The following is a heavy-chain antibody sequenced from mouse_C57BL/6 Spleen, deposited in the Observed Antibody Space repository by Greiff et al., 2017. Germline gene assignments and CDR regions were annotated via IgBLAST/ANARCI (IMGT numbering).Heavy chain of an antibody. V-gene: IGHV1-54*01. Sequence: LVESGAELVRPGPSVKVSCKASGYAFTNYLLEWVKQRPGQGLEWIGVINPGSGGTNYNEKFKGKATLTADKSSSPAYMQLSSLTSEDSAVYFCARRGQMDYWGQGTSVTVSS. D-gene: IGHD3-3*01. CDR3: ARRGQMDY. CDR2: INPGSGGT. J-gene: IGHJ4*01. CDR1: GYAFTNYL.